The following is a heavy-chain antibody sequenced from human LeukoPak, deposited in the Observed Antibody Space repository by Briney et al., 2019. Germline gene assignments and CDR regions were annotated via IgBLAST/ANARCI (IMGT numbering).Heavy chain of an antibody. J-gene: IGHJ3*02. CDR1: GGSFSGYY. CDR3: AKGYPRALDI. D-gene: IGHD5-18*01. CDR2: INHSGST. Sequence: SETLSLTCAVYGGSFSGYYWSWIRQPPGKGLEWIGEINHSGSTNYNPSLKSRVTISVDTSKNQFSLKLSSVTAADTAVYYCAKGYPRALDIWGQGTMVTVSS. V-gene: IGHV4-34*01.